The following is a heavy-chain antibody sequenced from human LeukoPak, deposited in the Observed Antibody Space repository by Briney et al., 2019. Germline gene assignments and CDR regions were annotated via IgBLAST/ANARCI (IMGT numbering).Heavy chain of an antibody. CDR3: AKWGDYDVLTGYYVSDY. V-gene: IGHV3-23*01. CDR1: GFTFSNYA. D-gene: IGHD3-9*01. CDR2: ITGGGGNT. Sequence: GGSLRLSCAASGFTFSNYAMSWVRQAPGKGLEWVSAITGGGGNTYYADSVKGRFTISRDNSKNTVFLQMNSLRAEDTAVYYCAKWGDYDVLTGYYVSDYWGQGTLVTVSS. J-gene: IGHJ4*02.